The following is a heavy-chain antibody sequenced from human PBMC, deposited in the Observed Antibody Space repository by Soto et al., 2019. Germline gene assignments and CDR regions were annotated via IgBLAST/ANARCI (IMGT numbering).Heavy chain of an antibody. CDR1: GFTFSSYA. Sequence: XGSLRLSCAAAGFTFSSYAMSWVRQAPGKGLEWVSAISGSGGSTYYADSVKGRFTISRDNSKNTLYLQMNSLRAEDTAVYYCAKDRMIVVVINFDSWGQGSLVTVSS. CDR2: ISGSGGST. D-gene: IGHD3-22*01. J-gene: IGHJ4*02. V-gene: IGHV3-23*01. CDR3: AKDRMIVVVINFDS.